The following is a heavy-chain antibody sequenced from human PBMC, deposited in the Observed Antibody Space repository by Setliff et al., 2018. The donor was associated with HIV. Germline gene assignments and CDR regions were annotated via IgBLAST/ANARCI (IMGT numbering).Heavy chain of an antibody. J-gene: IGHJ4*02. CDR1: GGSFSGYY. V-gene: IGHV4-34*01. D-gene: IGHD3-9*01. CDR3: ASRSSYVPYYDILTGPGVY. CDR2: INHSGST. Sequence: SETLSLTCAVYGGSFSGYYWSWIRQPPGKGLEWIGEINHSGSTKYNPSLKSRVTISVDTSKNQISLKLSSATAADTAVYYCASRSSYVPYYDILTGPGVYWGQGTLVTVSS.